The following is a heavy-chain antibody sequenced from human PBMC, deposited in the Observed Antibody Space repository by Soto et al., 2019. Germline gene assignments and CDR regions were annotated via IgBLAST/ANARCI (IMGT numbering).Heavy chain of an antibody. D-gene: IGHD2-15*01. CDR3: AISVVGRWSFDY. V-gene: IGHV3-23*01. CDR1: GFTFSSYA. J-gene: IGHJ4*02. CDR2: ISGSGGST. Sequence: GGSLRLSCAASGFTFSSYAMSWVRQAPGKGLEWVSAISGSGGSTYYADSVKGRFTISRDNSKNTLYLQMNSLRAEDTAVYYCAISVVGRWSFDYWGQGTLVTVSS.